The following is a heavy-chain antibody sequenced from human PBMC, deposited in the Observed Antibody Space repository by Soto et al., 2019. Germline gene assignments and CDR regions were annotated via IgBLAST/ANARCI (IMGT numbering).Heavy chain of an antibody. D-gene: IGHD3-3*01. CDR2: IYYSGST. V-gene: IGHV4-59*12. CDR3: ARAREEGFLEWLSPSNWFDP. Sequence: PSETLSLTCTVSGGSISSYYWSWIRQPPGKGLEWIGYIYYSGSTNYNPSLKSRVTISVDTSKNQFSLKLSSVTAADTAVYYCARAREEGFLEWLSPSNWFDPWGQGTLITVSS. J-gene: IGHJ5*02. CDR1: GGSISSYY.